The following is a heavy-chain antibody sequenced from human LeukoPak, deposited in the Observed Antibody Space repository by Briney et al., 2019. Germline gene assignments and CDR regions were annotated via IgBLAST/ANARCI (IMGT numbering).Heavy chain of an antibody. V-gene: IGHV4-61*01. CDR1: GGSVSSDNYY. CDR2: IYYSGST. Sequence: PSETLSLTCTVSGGSVSSDNYYWTWIRQPPGKGLEWIGYIYYSGSTNHNPSLKSRVTISVDTSKNQFSLKLSSVTAADTAVYYCARKGGYLENYFDCWGQETLVTVSS. D-gene: IGHD5-12*01. J-gene: IGHJ4*02. CDR3: ARKGGYLENYFDC.